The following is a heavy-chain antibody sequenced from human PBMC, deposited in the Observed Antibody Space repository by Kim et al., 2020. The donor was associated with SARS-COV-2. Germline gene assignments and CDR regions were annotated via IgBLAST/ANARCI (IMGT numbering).Heavy chain of an antibody. Sequence: TYYNPSLKSRVTISVDPSKNQFSLKLSSVTAADTAVYYCARGVQLGTLDYWGQGTLVTVSS. J-gene: IGHJ4*02. CDR2: T. D-gene: IGHD7-27*01. CDR3: ARGVQLGTLDY. V-gene: IGHV4-30-2*05.